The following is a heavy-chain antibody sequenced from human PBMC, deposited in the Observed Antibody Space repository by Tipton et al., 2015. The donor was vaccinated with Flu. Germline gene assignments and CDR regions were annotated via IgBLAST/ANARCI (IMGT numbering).Heavy chain of an antibody. D-gene: IGHD5-18*01. V-gene: IGHV1-18*01. Sequence: QVQLVQSGAEVKKPGASVKVSCKASGYTFTSYGISWVRQAPGQGLEWMGWISAYNGKTNYAQQLQGRVTMTTDTSTSTAYMELRGRRSDDTAVYYCARVEQEQLWFSFYYYGMDGWGQGTTVTVSS. CDR1: GYTFTSYG. J-gene: IGHJ6*02. CDR2: ISAYNGKT. CDR3: ARVEQEQLWFSFYYYGMDG.